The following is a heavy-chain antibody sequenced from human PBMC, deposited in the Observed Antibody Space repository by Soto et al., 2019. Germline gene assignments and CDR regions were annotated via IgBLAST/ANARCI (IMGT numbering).Heavy chain of an antibody. J-gene: IGHJ6*02. CDR2: IYYSGST. D-gene: IGHD6-13*01. CDR3: ARDLGQQLVGPYYYYYGMDV. V-gene: IGHV4-59*01. CDR1: GGSISSYY. Sequence: SETLSLTCTVSGGSISSYYWSWIRQPPGKGLEWIGYIYYSGSTNYNPSLKSRVTISVDTSKNQFSLKLSSVTAADTAVYYCARDLGQQLVGPYYYYYGMDVWGQGTKVTVSS.